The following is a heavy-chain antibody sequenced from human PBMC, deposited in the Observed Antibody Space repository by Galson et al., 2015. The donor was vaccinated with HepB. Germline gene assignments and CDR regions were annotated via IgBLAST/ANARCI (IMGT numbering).Heavy chain of an antibody. CDR2: IYPSDSDT. D-gene: IGHD1-7*01. CDR1: GYSFTNYW. CDR3: ARQGGQYSGTLDI. J-gene: IGHJ3*02. Sequence: QSGAEVKKPGESLKISCKGSGYSFTNYWIAWVRQMPGKGLEWMGIIYPSDSDTIYNPSFQGQVTISADRSIITAYLQWSSLKASDTARYYCARQGGQYSGTLDIWGQGTMVTVSS. V-gene: IGHV5-51*01.